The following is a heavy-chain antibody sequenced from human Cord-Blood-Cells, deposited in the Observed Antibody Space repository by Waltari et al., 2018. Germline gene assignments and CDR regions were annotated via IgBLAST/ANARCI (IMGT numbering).Heavy chain of an antibody. CDR1: GYTFTGYY. CDR3: ASYDRYFDL. CDR2: GNPDTGGT. D-gene: IGHD3-22*01. V-gene: IGHV1-2*02. J-gene: IGHJ2*01. Sequence: QVQLVQSGAEVQKPGASVKVSCKASGYTFTGYYMHWVRQDPGKGLGWMELGNPDTGGTNEAQKMQGRVTMTRCTSISTAYMGLSRLGSDDTAVYSWASYDRYFDLWGRGTLVTVSS.